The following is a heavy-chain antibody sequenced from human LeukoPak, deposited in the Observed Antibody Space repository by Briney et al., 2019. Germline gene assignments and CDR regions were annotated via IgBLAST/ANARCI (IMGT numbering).Heavy chain of an antibody. CDR2: IWYDGSNK. Sequence: PGGSLRLSCAASGFTFSSYGMHWVRQAPGKGLEWVAVIWYDGSNKYYADSVKGRFTISRDNSKNTLYLQMNSLRAEDTAVYYCAKDGVGGNVFDYWGLGTLVTVSS. CDR1: GFTFSSYG. D-gene: IGHD4-23*01. J-gene: IGHJ4*02. V-gene: IGHV3-33*06. CDR3: AKDGVGGNVFDY.